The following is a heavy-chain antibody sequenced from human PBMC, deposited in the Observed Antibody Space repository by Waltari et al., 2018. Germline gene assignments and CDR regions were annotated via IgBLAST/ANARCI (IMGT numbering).Heavy chain of an antibody. CDR3: AKAPGYSSLSNDY. D-gene: IGHD6-13*01. J-gene: IGHJ4*02. CDR1: GFTFISHG. Sequence: QVQLVESGGGVVQPGGSLRLSCAASGFTFISHGMHWVRQAPGKGLEWVAFIRYDGSNKYYADSVKGRFTISRDNSKNTLYLQMNSLRAEDTAVYYCAKAPGYSSLSNDYWGQGTLVTVSS. CDR2: IRYDGSNK. V-gene: IGHV3-30*02.